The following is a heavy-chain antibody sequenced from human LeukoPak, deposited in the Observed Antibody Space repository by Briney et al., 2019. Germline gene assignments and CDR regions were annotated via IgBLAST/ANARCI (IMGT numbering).Heavy chain of an antibody. CDR3: AREGGFYRPLDY. J-gene: IGHJ4*02. CDR1: GGSVSSTNW. CDR2: VHLDGRT. Sequence: SETLSLTCGVSGGSVSSTNWWTWIRQPPGKGLEWIGEVHLDGRTNFNPSLKSRLTVSVDLSENHVSLKLTSVTAADTAVYYCAREGGFYRPLDYSGQGTLVTVSS. V-gene: IGHV4-4*02. D-gene: IGHD6-25*01.